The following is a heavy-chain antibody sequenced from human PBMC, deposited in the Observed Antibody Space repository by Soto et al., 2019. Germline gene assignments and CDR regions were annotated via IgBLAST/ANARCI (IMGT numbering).Heavy chain of an antibody. CDR3: ARQQWLYYWYGMGV. CDR2: ISAYNGNT. J-gene: IGHJ6*02. Sequence: QVQLVQSGAEVKKTGASVRVSCKASGYSFTSYGISWVRQAPGQGLEWMGWISAYNGNTNYAQKLQGRVTMTTDTPSSTTTRELRRLSSDRTAMYYCARQQWLYYWYGMGVWGQGTAVTVSS. D-gene: IGHD6-19*01. CDR1: GYSFTSYG. V-gene: IGHV1-18*01.